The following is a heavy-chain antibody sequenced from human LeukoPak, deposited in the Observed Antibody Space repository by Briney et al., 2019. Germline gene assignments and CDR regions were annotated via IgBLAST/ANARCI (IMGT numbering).Heavy chain of an antibody. CDR1: GASISSSSYY. CDR3: AIWFGDLLYYEIAP. J-gene: IGHJ4*02. V-gene: IGHV4-39*07. D-gene: IGHD3-10*01. CDR2: IYYSGST. Sequence: SETLSLTCTVSGASISSSSYYWGWIRQPPGKGLEWIGSIYYSGSTYYNPSLKSRVTISVDTSKNQFSLKLSSVTAADTAVYYCAIWFGDLLYYEIAPWGQGTLVTVSS.